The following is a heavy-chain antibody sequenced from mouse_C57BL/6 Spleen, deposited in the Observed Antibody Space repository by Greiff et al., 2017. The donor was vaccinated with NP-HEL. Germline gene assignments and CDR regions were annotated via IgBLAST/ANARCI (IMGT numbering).Heavy chain of an antibody. CDR2: IDPSDSYT. Sequence: QVQLQQPGAELVMPGASVKLSCKASGYTFTSYWMHWVKQRPGQGLEWIGEIDPSDSYTNYNQKFKGKSTLTVDESSSTAYMQLSILTSEDSAVYYCARSRGFAWFAYWGQGTLVTVS. CDR1: GYTFTSYW. V-gene: IGHV1-69*01. J-gene: IGHJ3*01. CDR3: ARSRGFAWFAY.